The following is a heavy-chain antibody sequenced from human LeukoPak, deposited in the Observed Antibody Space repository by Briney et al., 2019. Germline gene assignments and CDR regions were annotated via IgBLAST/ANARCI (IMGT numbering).Heavy chain of an antibody. CDR3: ATGYSSGSYYNY. CDR2: IYYSGST. CDR1: GGSISRYY. J-gene: IGHJ4*02. D-gene: IGHD6-19*01. Sequence: SETLSLTCTVAGGSISRYYWSWIRQPPGKGLEWIGYIYYSGSTNYNPSLKSRVTISVDTSKNRFSLKRSAGTAADTAVYPCATGYSSGSYYNYWGQGTLVTVSS. V-gene: IGHV4-59*01.